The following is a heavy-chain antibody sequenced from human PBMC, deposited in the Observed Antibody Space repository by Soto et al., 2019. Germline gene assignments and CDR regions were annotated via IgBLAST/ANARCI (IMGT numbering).Heavy chain of an antibody. J-gene: IGHJ6*02. D-gene: IGHD3-16*01. CDR3: ARPQGAGDSGYYYYGMDV. CDR2: IYPGDSDA. Sequence: GESLKISCKGSGYRFTSYCVGWVRQMPGKGLEWMGIIYPGDSDARYSQSFQGQVTISVDKSISTAYLQWSSLKASDTAMYYCARPQGAGDSGYYYYGMDVWGQGTTVTVSS. V-gene: IGHV5-51*01. CDR1: GYRFTSYC.